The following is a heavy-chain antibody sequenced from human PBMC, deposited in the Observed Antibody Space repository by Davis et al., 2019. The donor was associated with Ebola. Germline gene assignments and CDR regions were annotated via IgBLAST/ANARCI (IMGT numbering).Heavy chain of an antibody. V-gene: IGHV3-7*01. J-gene: IGHJ5*02. CDR3: ARVMAVAATGWFDP. CDR1: GFTFSSYW. D-gene: IGHD6-19*01. CDR2: IKQDGSEK. Sequence: GGSLRLSCAASGFTFSSYWMSWVRQAPGKGLEWVANIKQDGSEKYYVDSVKGRFTISRDNAKNSLYLQMNSLRAEDTAVYYCARVMAVAATGWFDPWGQGTLVTVSS.